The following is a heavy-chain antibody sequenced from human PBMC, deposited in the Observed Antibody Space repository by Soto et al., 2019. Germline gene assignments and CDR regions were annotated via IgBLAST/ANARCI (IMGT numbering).Heavy chain of an antibody. CDR3: TKEGYYYYYGMDV. Sequence: GGSLRLSSPASGFTFGDYAMSWFRQAPGKGLEWVGFIRSKAYGGTTEYAASVKGRFTISRDDSKSIAYLQMNSLKTEDTAVYYCTKEGYYYYYGMDVWGQGTTVTVSS. J-gene: IGHJ6*02. CDR1: GFTFGDYA. CDR2: IRSKAYGGTT. V-gene: IGHV3-49*03.